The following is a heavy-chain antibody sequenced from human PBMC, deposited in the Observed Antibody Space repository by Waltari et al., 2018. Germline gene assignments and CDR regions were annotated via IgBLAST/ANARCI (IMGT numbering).Heavy chain of an antibody. CDR2: IYWDDDK. CDR3: THRQPAARSFDY. V-gene: IGHV2-5*02. J-gene: IGHJ4*02. Sequence: QITLKESGPTLVKPTQTLTLTCTFSGFSLSTSGVGVVWFRQPPGKALEWLALIYWDDDKCYSPSLKSRLTITKDTSKNQVVLIMTNMDPVDTATYYCTHRQPAARSFDYWGQGTLVTVSS. D-gene: IGHD6-6*01. CDR1: GFSLSTSGVG.